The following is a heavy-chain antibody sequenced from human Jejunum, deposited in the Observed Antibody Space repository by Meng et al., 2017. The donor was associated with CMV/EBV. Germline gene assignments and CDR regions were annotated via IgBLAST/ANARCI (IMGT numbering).Heavy chain of an antibody. CDR2: ITTTTNYI. J-gene: IGHJ6*02. CDR1: GFTFSDNY. CDR3: ARSLATQYYYYGMDV. Sequence: GFTFSDNYMNWVRQAPGKGLEWVSSITTTTNYIYYAESVKGRFTISRDNAKNSLYLQMNSLRAEDTAAYYCARSLATQYYYYGMDVWGQGTTVTVSS. D-gene: IGHD6-6*01. V-gene: IGHV3-21*01.